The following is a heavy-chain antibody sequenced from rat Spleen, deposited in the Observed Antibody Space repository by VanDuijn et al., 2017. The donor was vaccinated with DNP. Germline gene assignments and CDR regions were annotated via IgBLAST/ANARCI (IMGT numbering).Heavy chain of an antibody. D-gene: IGHD1-7*01. CDR2: ISYSGGT. CDR3: ARWTRYFDY. V-gene: IGHV3-1*01. Sequence: VQLQESGPGLVQPSQSLSLTCSVSGYSITSTYRWDWIRKFPGNKLEYIGHISYSGGTNYNPSLKSRISITRDTSKNHFFLHLNSVTTEDTATYYCARWTRYFDYWGQGVMVTVSS. J-gene: IGHJ2*01. CDR1: GYSITSTY.